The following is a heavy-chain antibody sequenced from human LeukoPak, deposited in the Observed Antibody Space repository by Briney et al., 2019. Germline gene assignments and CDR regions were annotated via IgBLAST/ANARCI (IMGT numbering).Heavy chain of an antibody. J-gene: IGHJ4*02. V-gene: IGHV4-30-4*01. CDR1: GGSISSYY. Sequence: PSETLSLTCTVSGGSISSYYWSWIRQPPGKGLEWIGYIYYSGSTYYNPSLKSRVTISVDTSKNQFSLKLSSVTAADTAVYYCARFLYDSSGYYYSYFDYWGQGTLVTVSS. CDR2: IYYSGST. CDR3: ARFLYDSSGYYYSYFDY. D-gene: IGHD3-22*01.